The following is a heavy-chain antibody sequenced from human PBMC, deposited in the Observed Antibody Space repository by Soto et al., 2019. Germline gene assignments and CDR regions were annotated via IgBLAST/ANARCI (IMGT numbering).Heavy chain of an antibody. Sequence: GGSLRLSCAASGFTFSSYGMHWVRQAPGKGLEWVAVIWFDGSNKYYADSVKGRFTISRDNSKNTLYLQMNSLRAEDTAVYYCVRVAYSSGWSEWFDPWGQGTLVTVSS. V-gene: IGHV3-33*01. CDR1: GFTFSSYG. D-gene: IGHD6-19*01. J-gene: IGHJ5*02. CDR2: IWFDGSNK. CDR3: VRVAYSSGWSEWFDP.